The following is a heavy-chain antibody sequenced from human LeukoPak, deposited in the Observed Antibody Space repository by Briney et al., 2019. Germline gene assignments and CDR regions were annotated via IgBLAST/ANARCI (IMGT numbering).Heavy chain of an antibody. J-gene: IGHJ4*02. Sequence: SETLSLTCAVSGGSISSGGYFWSWIRQPPGKGLEWIGYIYHSGSTYYNPSLKSRVTISVDRSKNQFSLKLSSVTAADTAVYYCARVANWVFDYWGQGTLVTVSS. CDR3: ARVANWVFDY. D-gene: IGHD7-27*01. CDR2: IYHSGST. V-gene: IGHV4-30-2*01. CDR1: GGSISSGGYF.